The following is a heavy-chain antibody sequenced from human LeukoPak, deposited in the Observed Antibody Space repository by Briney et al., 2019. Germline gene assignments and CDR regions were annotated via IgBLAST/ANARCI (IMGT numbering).Heavy chain of an antibody. V-gene: IGHV3-66*01. CDR2: IYSGGST. Sequence: GGSLRLSCAASGFTVSSNYMSWVRQAPGKGLEWVSVIYSGGSTYYADSVKGRFTISRDNAKNSLYLQMNSLRAEDTAVYYCARDRVYYDSAPNDYWGQGTLVTVSS. CDR1: GFTVSSNY. J-gene: IGHJ4*02. D-gene: IGHD3-22*01. CDR3: ARDRVYYDSAPNDY.